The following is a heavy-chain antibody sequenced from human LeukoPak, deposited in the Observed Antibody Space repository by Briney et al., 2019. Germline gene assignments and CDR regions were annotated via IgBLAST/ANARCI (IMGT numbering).Heavy chain of an antibody. CDR2: IRYDGSNK. CDR3: AKDGMDPEVYGDTSYYYYMDV. J-gene: IGHJ6*03. D-gene: IGHD4-17*01. V-gene: IGHV3-30*02. CDR1: GFPFSNYG. Sequence: GGPLRLSCAASGFPFSNYGMLGLRQAPGKGLEWVAFIRYDGSNKYYADSAKGRFTISRDNSKNTLYLQMNSLRAEDTAVYYCAKDGMDPEVYGDTSYYYYMDVWGKGTTVTISS.